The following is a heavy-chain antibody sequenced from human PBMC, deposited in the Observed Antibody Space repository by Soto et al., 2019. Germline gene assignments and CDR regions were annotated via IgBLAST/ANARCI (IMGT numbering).Heavy chain of an antibody. CDR3: SSQTYSYAWHH. V-gene: IGHV4-4*02. J-gene: IGHJ5*02. Sequence: SETLSLTCVVSSGSISSNWWSWVRQPPGKGLEWIGEIYHSGSTNYNPSLNSRVSISVDKSKNHFSLDLYSVTAADTAVYYCSSQTYSYAWHHWGQGTQVTVSS. CDR1: SGSISSNW. D-gene: IGHD5-18*01. CDR2: IYHSGST.